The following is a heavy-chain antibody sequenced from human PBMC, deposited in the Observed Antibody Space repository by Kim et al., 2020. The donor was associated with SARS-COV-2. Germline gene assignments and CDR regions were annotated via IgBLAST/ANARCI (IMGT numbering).Heavy chain of an antibody. Sequence: GGSLRLSCLASGFDFDDYPMNWVRQSPGKGLEWVSLINWDDSHTFYADSVKGRFVISRDNRQNSLYLQMSSLTTEDSALYYCVKDAIVVGSGDPFAVWGQGTMVKVSS. CDR3: VKDAIVVGSGDPFAV. CDR1: GFDFDDYP. V-gene: IGHV3-43*01. J-gene: IGHJ3*01. CDR2: INWDDSHT. D-gene: IGHD2-15*01.